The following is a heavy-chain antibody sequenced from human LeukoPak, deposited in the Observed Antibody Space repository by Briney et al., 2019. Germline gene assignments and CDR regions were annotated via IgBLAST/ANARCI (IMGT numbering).Heavy chain of an antibody. J-gene: IGHJ4*02. CDR3: AKVGRADDYYFDY. V-gene: IGHV3-23*01. CDR1: GLTFSSYA. CDR2: ISGSGVST. D-gene: IGHD3-3*01. Sequence: GGSLRLSCGVSGLTFSSYAMSWVRQAPGKGLEWVSGISGSGVSTYYADSVRGRFTISRDNSKNTLYLQMNSLRAEDTAVYYCAKVGRADDYYFDYWGQGTLVTVSS.